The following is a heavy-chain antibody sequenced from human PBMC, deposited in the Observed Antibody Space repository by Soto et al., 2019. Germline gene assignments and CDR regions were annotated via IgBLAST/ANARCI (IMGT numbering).Heavy chain of an antibody. CDR2: NIPRSGTS. Sequence: QVQLVQSGAEVKKPGSSVKVSCKASGDTFSTYTITWVRQAPGQGLEWMGGNIPRSGTSNYAQKFQGRVTMTADEDTSTAYMELSSRRSEDTAVCYCAREGLVFAPSTVNSDRYYYAMDVWGRGTTVTVSS. J-gene: IGHJ6*02. V-gene: IGHV1-69*12. CDR3: AREGLVFAPSTVNSDRYYYAMDV. D-gene: IGHD2-21*02. CDR1: GDTFSTYT.